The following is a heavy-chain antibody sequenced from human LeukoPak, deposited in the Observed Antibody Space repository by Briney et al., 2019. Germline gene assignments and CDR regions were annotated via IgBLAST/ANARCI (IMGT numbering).Heavy chain of an antibody. CDR1: GGTFSGYA. Sequence: SVKVSCKASGGTFSGYAISWVRQAPGQGLEWMGGIIPIFGTANYAQKFQGRVTITADESTSTAYMELSSLRSENTAVYYCARGWLAETTVVTPYNYWGQGTLVTVSS. CDR2: IIPIFGTA. V-gene: IGHV1-69*13. J-gene: IGHJ4*02. CDR3: ARGWLAETTVVTPYNY. D-gene: IGHD4-23*01.